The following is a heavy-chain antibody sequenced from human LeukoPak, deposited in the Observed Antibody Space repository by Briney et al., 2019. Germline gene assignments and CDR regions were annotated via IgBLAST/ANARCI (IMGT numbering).Heavy chain of an antibody. J-gene: IGHJ6*02. Sequence: GGSLRLSCAASGFTFSSYAMSWVRQAPGKGLEWVSAISGSGGSTYYADSVKGRFTISRDNSKNTLYLQMNSLRAEDTAVYYCAKDSYYYDSSGYYYRPAYYYYGMDVWGQGTTVTVSS. CDR3: AKDSYYYDSSGYYYRPAYYYYGMDV. D-gene: IGHD3-22*01. CDR2: ISGSGGST. CDR1: GFTFSSYA. V-gene: IGHV3-23*01.